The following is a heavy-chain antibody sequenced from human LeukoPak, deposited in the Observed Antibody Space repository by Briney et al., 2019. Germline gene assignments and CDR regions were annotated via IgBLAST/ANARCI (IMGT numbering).Heavy chain of an antibody. J-gene: IGHJ4*02. CDR3: ARQPGSSVWFYYFDY. Sequence: SEILSLTCTVSGGSISSYYWSWIRQPPGKGLEWIGYIYYSGNTNYNPSLKSRVTISVDTSKNQFSLKLSSVTATDTAVYYCARQPGSSVWFYYFDYWGQGTLVTVSS. CDR1: GGSISSYY. D-gene: IGHD6-19*01. V-gene: IGHV4-59*08. CDR2: IYYSGNT.